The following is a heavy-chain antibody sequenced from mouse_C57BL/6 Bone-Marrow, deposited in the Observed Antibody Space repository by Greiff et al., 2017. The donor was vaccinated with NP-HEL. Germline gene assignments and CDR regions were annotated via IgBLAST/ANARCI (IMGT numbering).Heavy chain of an antibody. CDR1: GYTFTSYW. CDR3: ARDGSSPFDY. D-gene: IGHD1-1*01. V-gene: IGHV1-50*01. J-gene: IGHJ2*01. CDR2: IDPSDSYT. Sequence: QVQLKQPGAELVKPGASVKLSCKASGYTFTSYWMQWVKQRPGQGLEWIGEIDPSDSYTNYNQKFKGKATLTVDTSSSTAYMQLSSLTSEDSAVYYCARDGSSPFDYWGQGTTLTVSS.